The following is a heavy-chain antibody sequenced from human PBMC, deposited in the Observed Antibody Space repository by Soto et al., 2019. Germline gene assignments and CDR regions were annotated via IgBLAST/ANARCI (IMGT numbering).Heavy chain of an antibody. CDR2: ISAYNGNT. D-gene: IGHD2-8*01. CDR3: AREAMVTSHAFDI. J-gene: IGHJ3*02. CDR1: GYTFTSYG. V-gene: IGHV1-18*01. Sequence: ASVKVSCTASGYTFTSYGISWVRQAPGQGLEWMGWISAYNGNTNYAQKFQGRVTMTRDTSTSTVYMGLSSLRSEDTAVYYCAREAMVTSHAFDIWGQGAMVTVSS.